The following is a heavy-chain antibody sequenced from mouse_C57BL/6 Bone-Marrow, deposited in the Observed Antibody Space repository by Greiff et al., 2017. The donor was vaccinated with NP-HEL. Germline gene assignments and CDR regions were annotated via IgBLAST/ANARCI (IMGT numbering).Heavy chain of an antibody. Sequence: VQLQQPGAELVMPGASVKLSCKASGYTFTSYWMHWVKQRPGQGLEWIGEIDPSDSYTNYNQKFKGKSTLTVDKSSSTAYMQLSSLTSEDSAVYYCARPPRGSYRGRYDFDYWGQGTTLTVA. CDR1: GYTFTSYW. CDR2: IDPSDSYT. CDR3: ARPPRGSYRGRYDFDY. D-gene: IGHD1-1*02. J-gene: IGHJ2*01. V-gene: IGHV1-69*01.